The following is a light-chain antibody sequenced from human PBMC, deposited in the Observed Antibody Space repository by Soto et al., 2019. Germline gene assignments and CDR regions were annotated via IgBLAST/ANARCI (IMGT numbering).Light chain of an antibody. J-gene: IGLJ3*02. V-gene: IGLV2-23*02. CDR3: CSYAGSGAYWV. CDR1: DSDVGTYNR. CDR2: EVT. Sequence: QSALTQPASVSGSPRQSITISCTGTDSDVGTYNRVSWFQQHSGEAPKLLIYEVTKRPSGVSSRFSASKSGNTASLTISGLQAEDEADYYCCSYAGSGAYWVFGGGTKVTVL.